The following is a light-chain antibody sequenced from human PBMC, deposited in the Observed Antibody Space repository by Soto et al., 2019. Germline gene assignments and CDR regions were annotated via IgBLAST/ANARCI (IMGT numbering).Light chain of an antibody. V-gene: IGLV2-23*01. CDR1: ISDVGGFDV. Sequence: QFVLTQPASVSGSLGQSITISCTGTISDVGGFDVVSWYQQHPGQVPKLIIYEGSKRPSGVSSRFSGSKSGNTASLTISGLQAEDEADYYCCAYVNSRSYVFGSGTKVTVL. J-gene: IGLJ1*01. CDR2: EGS. CDR3: CAYVNSRSYV.